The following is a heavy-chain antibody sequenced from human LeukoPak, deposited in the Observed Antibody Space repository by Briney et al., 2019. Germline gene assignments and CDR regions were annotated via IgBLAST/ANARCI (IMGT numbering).Heavy chain of an antibody. CDR1: GFTFDDYV. CDR3: ARDPSTYSSSFDY. CDR2: ISWNSGSI. J-gene: IGHJ4*02. D-gene: IGHD6-13*01. V-gene: IGHV3-9*01. Sequence: GGSLRLSCAASGFTFDDYVMHWVRQAPGKGLEWVSGISWNSGSIGYADSVKGRFTISRDNAKNSLYLQMNSLRAEDTAVYYCARDPSTYSSSFDYWGQGTLVTVSS.